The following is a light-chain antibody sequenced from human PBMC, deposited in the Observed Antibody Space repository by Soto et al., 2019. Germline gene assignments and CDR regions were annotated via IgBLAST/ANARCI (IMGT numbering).Light chain of an antibody. CDR2: DAS. CDR3: QQYNNWPPWT. V-gene: IGKV3-15*01. CDR1: QSVSNN. J-gene: IGKJ1*01. Sequence: ILMTQSPATLSVSPGERATLSCRASQSVSNNLAWYQQKPGQAPRLLIYDASTRATGIPARFSGSGSGTEFTLTITGLQSEDFAVYCCQQYNNWPPWTFGQGPKVEIK.